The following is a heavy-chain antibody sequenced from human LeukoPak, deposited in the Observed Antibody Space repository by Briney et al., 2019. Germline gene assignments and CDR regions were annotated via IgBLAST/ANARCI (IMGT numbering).Heavy chain of an antibody. CDR3: AKDQGGYSAYGHLDY. J-gene: IGHJ4*02. D-gene: IGHD5-12*01. CDR1: GFTFSSYG. Sequence: GGSLRLSCAASGFTFSSYGMHWVRQAPGKGLEWVAFIRYDGSNKYYADSVKGRFTMSRDNSKNTLYLRMDSLRAEDTAVYYCAKDQGGYSAYGHLDYWGQGTLVTVSS. CDR2: IRYDGSNK. V-gene: IGHV3-30*02.